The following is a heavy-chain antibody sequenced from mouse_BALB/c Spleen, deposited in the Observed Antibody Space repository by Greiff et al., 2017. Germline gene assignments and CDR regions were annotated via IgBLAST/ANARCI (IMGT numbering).Heavy chain of an antibody. CDR2: IWAGGST. V-gene: IGHV2-9*02. Sequence: VHLVESGPGLVAPSQSLSITCTVSGFSLTSYGVHWVRQPPGKGLEWLGVIWAGGSTNYNSALMSRLSISKDNSKSQVFLKMNSLQTDDTAMYYCARADRYDGIDYWGQGTTLTVSS. J-gene: IGHJ2*01. CDR1: GFSLTSYG. CDR3: ARADRYDGIDY. D-gene: IGHD2-14*01.